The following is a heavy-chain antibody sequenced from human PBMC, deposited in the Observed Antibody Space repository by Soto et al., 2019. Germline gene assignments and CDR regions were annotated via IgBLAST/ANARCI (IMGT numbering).Heavy chain of an antibody. CDR2: IYYSGST. Sequence: PSETLSLTCTVSGGSISTYYWSCIRQPPGKGLEWIGYIYYSGSTNYNPSLKSRVTISVDTSKNQFSLKLSSVTAADTAMYYCARAYCSGGSCYRSGFDFWGQGTLVTVSS. J-gene: IGHJ4*02. V-gene: IGHV4-59*01. CDR1: GGSISTYY. D-gene: IGHD2-15*01. CDR3: ARAYCSGGSCYRSGFDF.